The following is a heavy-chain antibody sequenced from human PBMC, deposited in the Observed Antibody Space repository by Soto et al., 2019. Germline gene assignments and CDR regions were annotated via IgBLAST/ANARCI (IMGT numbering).Heavy chain of an antibody. V-gene: IGHV3-33*08. CDR3: ARADCTGAYCYSWPFNYGVDV. CDR2: IWYDGGNK. D-gene: IGHD2-15*01. J-gene: IGHJ6*02. CDR1: GFTFNTYG. Sequence: QVQLVESGGGVVQPGGSLRLSCTSSGFTFNTYGMHWVRQAPGKGLEWVAIIWYDGGNKYYADSVKGRFTISRDNSKNTSYLQMNSMRAEDTALYYCARADCTGAYCYSWPFNYGVDVWGQGTTVTVSS.